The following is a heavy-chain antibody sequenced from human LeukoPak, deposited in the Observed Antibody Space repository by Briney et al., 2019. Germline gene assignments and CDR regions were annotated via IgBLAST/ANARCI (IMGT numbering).Heavy chain of an antibody. V-gene: IGHV4-39*02. CDR2: IHYNGST. CDR1: GVSISSSNSY. CDR3: AREDGGDYAYTLDY. Sequence: SETLSLTCTVSGVSISSSNSYWGWIRQPPGKGLEWIGGIHYNGSTYYNPSLKSRVTISVDTSKNQFSVKLSSVTAADTAVYYCAREDGGDYAYTLDYWGQGTLVTVSS. J-gene: IGHJ4*02. D-gene: IGHD4-17*01.